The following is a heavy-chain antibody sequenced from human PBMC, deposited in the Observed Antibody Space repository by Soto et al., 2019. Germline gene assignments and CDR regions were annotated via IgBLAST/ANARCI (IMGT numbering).Heavy chain of an antibody. CDR3: ATYYDFWSGYRIDFDY. CDR1: GFTFSSYG. V-gene: IGHV3-30*03. D-gene: IGHD3-3*01. Sequence: AGGSLRLSCAASGFTFSSYGMHWVRQAPGKGLEWVAVISYDGSNKYYADSVKGRFTISRDNSKNTLYLQMNSLRAEDTAVYYCATYYDFWSGYRIDFDYWGQGTLVTVSS. J-gene: IGHJ4*02. CDR2: ISYDGSNK.